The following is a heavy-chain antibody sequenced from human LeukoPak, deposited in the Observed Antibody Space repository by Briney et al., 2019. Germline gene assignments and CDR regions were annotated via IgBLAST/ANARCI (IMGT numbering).Heavy chain of an antibody. CDR3: AIGGYSYGSDY. J-gene: IGHJ4*02. CDR2: ISGSGGST. V-gene: IGHV3-23*01. CDR1: GFTFSSYA. D-gene: IGHD5-18*01. Sequence: GGSLRLSCAASGFTFSSYAMSWVRQAPGKGLEWVSAISGSGGSTYYADSVKGRFTISRDNSKNTLYLQMSSLRAEDTAVYYCAIGGYSYGSDYWGQGTLVTVSS.